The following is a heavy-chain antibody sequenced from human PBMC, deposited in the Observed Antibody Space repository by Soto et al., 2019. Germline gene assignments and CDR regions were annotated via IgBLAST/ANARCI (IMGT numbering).Heavy chain of an antibody. D-gene: IGHD3-10*01. CDR3: GRETGAFED. Sequence: QVQLVQSGIEVKKPGASLHVSCKASGYTFSGYQMHWVRQATGQGLEWMGVVKPNDGTTFYAQRFQGRVTITRDTSTSTDNMDLSRLTVEDTAIYYCGRETGAFEDWGQGTLVTVSS. J-gene: IGHJ4*02. V-gene: IGHV1-46*01. CDR1: GYTFSGYQ. CDR2: VKPNDGTT.